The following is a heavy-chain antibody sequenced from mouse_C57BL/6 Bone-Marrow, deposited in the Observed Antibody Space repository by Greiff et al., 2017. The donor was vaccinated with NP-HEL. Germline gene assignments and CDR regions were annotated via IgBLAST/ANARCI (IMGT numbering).Heavy chain of an antibody. CDR1: GFSLTSYG. D-gene: IGHD2-3*01. J-gene: IGHJ3*01. CDR2: IWSGGST. V-gene: IGHV2-2*01. CDR3: ARKWLLWFAY. Sequence: VQLKESGPGLVQPSQSLSITCTVSGFSLTSYGVHWVRQSPGKGLEWLGVIWSGGSTDYNAAFISRLSISKDNSKSQVFFKMNSLQADDTAIYYCARKWLLWFAYWGQGTLVTVSA.